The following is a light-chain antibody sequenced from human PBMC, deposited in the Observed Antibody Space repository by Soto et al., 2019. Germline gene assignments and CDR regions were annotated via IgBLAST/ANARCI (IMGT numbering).Light chain of an antibody. Sequence: EIVMTQSPATLSVSPGERATLSCRASQSVSYNLAWYQQKPGQGPRLLIYGAFTRATGIPARFSGSGSGTEVNPNIRGLQSEDFGVYFCQPYKNWPPLTFGGGTKVEIK. J-gene: IGKJ4*01. CDR3: QPYKNWPPLT. CDR2: GAF. CDR1: QSVSYN. V-gene: IGKV3-15*01.